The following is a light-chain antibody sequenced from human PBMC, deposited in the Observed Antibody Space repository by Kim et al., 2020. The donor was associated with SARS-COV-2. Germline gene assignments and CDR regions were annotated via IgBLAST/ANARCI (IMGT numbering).Light chain of an antibody. V-gene: IGKV3-11*01. CDR2: DAS. CDR3: QHRKNWPWT. Sequence: EIVLTQSPATLSLSPGDGATLSCRASQSVSSYLAWYQQKPGQAPRLLIFDASNRATGIPARFSGSGSGTDFTLTISSLEPEDFAVYYCQHRKNWPWTFGQGTKVEIK. CDR1: QSVSSY. J-gene: IGKJ1*01.